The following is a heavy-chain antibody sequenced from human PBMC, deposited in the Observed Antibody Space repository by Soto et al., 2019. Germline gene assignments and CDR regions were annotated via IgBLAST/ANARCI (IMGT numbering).Heavy chain of an antibody. Sequence: ASVKVSCQTSGFTFTSYPFSLVRQAPGQGLEWLAWVHPYEGTTKVAHQFRDRLTLTTDTSAATVFMELTRLNSDDTAVYFCAREYYSDTTWIDYWGQGTLVTVSS. CDR2: VHPYEGTT. J-gene: IGHJ4*02. V-gene: IGHV1-18*04. CDR1: GFTFTSYP. D-gene: IGHD1-26*01. CDR3: AREYYSDTTWIDY.